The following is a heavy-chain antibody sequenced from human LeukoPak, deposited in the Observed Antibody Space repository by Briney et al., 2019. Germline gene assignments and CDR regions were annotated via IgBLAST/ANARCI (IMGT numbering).Heavy chain of an antibody. V-gene: IGHV3-30*03. CDR1: GFTFSSYG. D-gene: IGHD3-22*01. CDR3: AIPPYYYDSSGYFLDY. J-gene: IGHJ4*02. Sequence: PGGSLRLSCAASGFTFSSYGMHWVRQAPGKGLEWVAVISYDGSNKYYADSVKGRFTISRDNSKNTLYLQMNSLRAEDTAVYYCAIPPYYYDSSGYFLDYWGQGTLSPSPQ. CDR2: ISYDGSNK.